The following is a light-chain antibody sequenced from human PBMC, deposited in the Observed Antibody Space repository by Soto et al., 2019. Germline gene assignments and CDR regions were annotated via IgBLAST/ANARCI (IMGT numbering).Light chain of an antibody. CDR3: CSYAGSNNLI. J-gene: IGLJ1*01. V-gene: IGLV2-8*01. CDR2: EVS. Sequence: QSALTQPPSASGSPGQSVTISCTGTSSDIGAYNYVSWYQQYPGKAPKLMIFEVSKRPSGVPDRFSGSKSGNTASLTVSGLQAEDEADYYCCSYAGSNNLIFGTRTKLTVL. CDR1: SSDIGAYNY.